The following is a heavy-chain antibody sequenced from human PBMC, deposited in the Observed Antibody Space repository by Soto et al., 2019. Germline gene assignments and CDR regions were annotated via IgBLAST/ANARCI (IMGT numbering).Heavy chain of an antibody. J-gene: IGHJ4*02. D-gene: IGHD6-13*01. CDR2: IYWNDDK. Sequence: QITLKESGPTLVKPTQTLTLTCTFSGFSLSTSGVGVGWIRQPPGKALEWLALIYWNDDKRYSPSLKSRLTITKDTSKNQVVLTMTNMDPVDTATYYCAHRNVWIAAAGREYFDYWGQGTLVTVSS. CDR3: AHRNVWIAAAGREYFDY. CDR1: GFSLSTSGVG. V-gene: IGHV2-5*01.